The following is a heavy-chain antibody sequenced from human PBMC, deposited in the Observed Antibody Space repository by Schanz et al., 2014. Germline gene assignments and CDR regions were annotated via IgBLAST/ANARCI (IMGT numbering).Heavy chain of an antibody. CDR1: GFTFSDHY. CDR3: ARGPIPIQGVPMDF. D-gene: IGHD3-10*01. Sequence: EVQLVESGGGMVQPGGSLRLSCAASGFTFSDHYMDWVRQAPGKGLEWVGRITNKPNNYNTEYAASVKGRFTISRDNSKDTLYLQMSGLTPEDTAVYYCARGPIPIQGVPMDFWGQGTLVTVSS. CDR2: ITNKPNNYNT. V-gene: IGHV3-72*01. J-gene: IGHJ4*02.